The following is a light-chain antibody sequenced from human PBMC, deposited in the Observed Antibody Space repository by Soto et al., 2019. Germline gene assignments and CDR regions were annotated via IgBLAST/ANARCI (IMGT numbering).Light chain of an antibody. CDR3: SSYAGINNLGV. Sequence: QSVLTQPPSASGSPGQSVTISCTGTSSDVGGYKYVSWYQQHPGKAPKLMIFEVNKRPSGVPDRFSGSKSGNTASLTVSGLQAEDEADYYCSSYAGINNLGVFGTGTKLTGL. J-gene: IGLJ1*01. CDR1: SSDVGGYKY. V-gene: IGLV2-8*01. CDR2: EVN.